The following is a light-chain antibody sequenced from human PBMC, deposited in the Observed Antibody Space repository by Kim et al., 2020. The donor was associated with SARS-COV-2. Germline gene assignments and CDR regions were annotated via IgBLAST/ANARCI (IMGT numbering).Light chain of an antibody. CDR1: SSDVGGYNY. Sequence: QSALTQPASVSGSPGQSITISCTGTSSDVGGYNYVSWYQQNTGNVPKLMIFDVSNRPSGVSDRFSGSKSGNTASLTISGLQAEDEADYYCSSYVSSNTLVFGGGTQLTVL. CDR3: SSYVSSNTLV. CDR2: DVS. V-gene: IGLV2-14*03. J-gene: IGLJ2*01.